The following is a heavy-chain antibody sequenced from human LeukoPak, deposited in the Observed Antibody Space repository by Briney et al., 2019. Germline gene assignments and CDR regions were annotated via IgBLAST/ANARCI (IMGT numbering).Heavy chain of an antibody. Sequence: GGSLRLSCAAPGFTFSSYSMNWVRQAPGKGLEWVSYISSSSSTIYYADSVKGRFTISRDNAKNSLYLQMNSLRAEDTAVYYCARGGTYSSSWSLDYWGQGTLVTVSS. V-gene: IGHV3-48*01. D-gene: IGHD6-13*01. CDR1: GFTFSSYS. CDR3: ARGGTYSSSWSLDY. CDR2: ISSSSSTI. J-gene: IGHJ4*02.